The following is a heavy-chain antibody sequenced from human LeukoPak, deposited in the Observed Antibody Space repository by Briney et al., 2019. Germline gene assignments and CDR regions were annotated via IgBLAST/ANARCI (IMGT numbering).Heavy chain of an antibody. CDR3: ARGWDQDSGSYLEGMDV. CDR1: GYTFTSYY. CDR2: INPSGGST. Sequence: ASVKVSCKASGYTFTSYYMHWVRQAPGQGLEWMGIINPSGGSTSYAQKFQGRVTMTRDTSTSTVYMELSSLRSEDTAVYYCARGWDQDSGSYLEGMDVWGQGTTVTVSS. V-gene: IGHV1-46*01. D-gene: IGHD1-26*01. J-gene: IGHJ6*02.